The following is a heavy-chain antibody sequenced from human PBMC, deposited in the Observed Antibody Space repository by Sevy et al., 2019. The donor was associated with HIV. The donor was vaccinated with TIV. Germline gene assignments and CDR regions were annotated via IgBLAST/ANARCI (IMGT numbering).Heavy chain of an antibody. D-gene: IGHD6-13*01. J-gene: IGHJ4*02. CDR3: ACTRGTIAAADYFFDY. V-gene: IGHV3-7*01. Sequence: GGSLRLSCAASGFTFSRNWMTWVRQAPGKGLEWVANIKEDGSEKYYGDSVKGRFTISRDNAKNSLYLQMDSLRADDTAMDICACTRGTIAAADYFFDYWGQGTLVTVSS. CDR2: IKEDGSEK. CDR1: GFTFSRNW.